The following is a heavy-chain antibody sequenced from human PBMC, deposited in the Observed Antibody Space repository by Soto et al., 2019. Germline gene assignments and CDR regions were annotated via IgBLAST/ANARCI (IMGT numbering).Heavy chain of an antibody. D-gene: IGHD2-8*02. CDR2: IYYSGST. V-gene: IGHV4-59*08. Sequence: SETLSLTCTVSGGSISSYYWSWIRQPPGKGLEWIGYIYYSGSTNYNPSLKSRVTISVDTSKNQFSLKLSSVTAADTAVYYCARPNLDWTGKSWGWFDPWGQGTLVTVSS. CDR1: GGSISSYY. CDR3: ARPNLDWTGKSWGWFDP. J-gene: IGHJ5*02.